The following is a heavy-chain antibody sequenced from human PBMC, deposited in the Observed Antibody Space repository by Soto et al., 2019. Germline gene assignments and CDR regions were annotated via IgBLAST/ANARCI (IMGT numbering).Heavy chain of an antibody. V-gene: IGHV3-21*01. CDR2: ISTSSSYI. CDR1: GFTFSSYS. D-gene: IGHD6-19*01. J-gene: IGHJ4*02. CDR3: ARGGSGRYEDVDY. Sequence: EVQLVESGGGLVKPGGSLRLSCAASGFTFSSYSMNWVRQAPGKGLEWVSSISTSSSYIHYADSVKGRFTISSDNAKNSMYLQMHSMRAEDTAVYYCARGGSGRYEDVDYWGQGPLVTVSS.